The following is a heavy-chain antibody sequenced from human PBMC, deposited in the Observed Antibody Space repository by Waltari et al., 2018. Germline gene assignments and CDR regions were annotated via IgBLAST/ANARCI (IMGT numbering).Heavy chain of an antibody. J-gene: IGHJ4*02. CDR2: IYYSGRT. V-gene: IGHV4-59*01. Sequence: QVQLQESGPGLVKPSETLSLTCTVSGGSISSYYWSWIRQPPGKGLEWIGYIYYSGRTNYNPSLKSRVTISVDTSKNQFSLKLSSVTAADTAVYYCARGDCSSTSCYMGDPYYFDYWGQGTLVTVSS. CDR3: ARGDCSSTSCYMGDPYYFDY. CDR1: GGSISSYY. D-gene: IGHD2-2*02.